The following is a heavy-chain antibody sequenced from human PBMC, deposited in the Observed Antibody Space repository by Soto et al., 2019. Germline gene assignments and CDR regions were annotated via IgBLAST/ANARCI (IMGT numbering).Heavy chain of an antibody. D-gene: IGHD5-18*01. CDR2: INPSGGST. CDR1: GYTFTSYY. Sequence: QVQLVQSGAEVKKPGASVKVSCKASGYTFTSYYMHWVRQAPGQGLEWMGIINPSGGSTSYAQKFQGRVTMTRDTSTSTVYMELSSLRSEDTAVYYCARVYPSDTRYGYVGNYWFDPWGQGTLVTVSS. CDR3: ARVYPSDTRYGYVGNYWFDP. V-gene: IGHV1-46*03. J-gene: IGHJ5*02.